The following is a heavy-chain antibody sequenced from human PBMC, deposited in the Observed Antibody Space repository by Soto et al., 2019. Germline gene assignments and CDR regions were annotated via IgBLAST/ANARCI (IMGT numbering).Heavy chain of an antibody. Sequence: RGSLRLSCAASGFTFSSYGMHWVRQAPGKGLEWVAVISYDGSNKYYADSVKGRFTISRDNSKNTLYLQMNSLRAEDTAVYYCAKEVVTWGQGTLVTVSS. CDR2: ISYDGSNK. D-gene: IGHD2-15*01. CDR1: GFTFSSYG. J-gene: IGHJ5*02. V-gene: IGHV3-30*18. CDR3: AKEVVT.